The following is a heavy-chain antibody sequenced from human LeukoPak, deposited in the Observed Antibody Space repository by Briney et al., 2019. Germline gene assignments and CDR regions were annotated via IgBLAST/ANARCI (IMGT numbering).Heavy chain of an antibody. D-gene: IGHD3-3*01. CDR1: GGSISSCY. Sequence: SETLSLTCTVSGGSISSCYWSWIRQPAGKGLEWIGRIYTSGSTNYNPSLKSRVTISVDTSKNQFSLKLSSVTAADTAVYYCARVNYDFWSGYYWTYYFDYWGQGTLVTVSS. V-gene: IGHV4-4*07. CDR3: ARVNYDFWSGYYWTYYFDY. CDR2: IYTSGST. J-gene: IGHJ4*02.